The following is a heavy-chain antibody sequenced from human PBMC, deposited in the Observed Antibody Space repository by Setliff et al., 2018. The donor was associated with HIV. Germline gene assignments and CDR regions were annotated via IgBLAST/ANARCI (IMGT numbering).Heavy chain of an antibody. CDR1: GYTFTSYG. D-gene: IGHD2-2*01. J-gene: IGHJ4*02. CDR3: ARKGYQLPFDY. CDR2: ISAYNGDT. V-gene: IGHV1-18*01. Sequence: ASVKVSCKASGYTFTSYGISWVRQAPGQGLEWMGWISAYNGDTNYAQSPQGRVTVTTDTSTSTAYMELRSLRSDDTAVYFCARKGYQLPFDYWGQGTLVTVS.